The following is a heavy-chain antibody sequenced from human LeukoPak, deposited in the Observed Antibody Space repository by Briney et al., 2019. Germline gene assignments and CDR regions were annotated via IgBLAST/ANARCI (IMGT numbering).Heavy chain of an antibody. D-gene: IGHD1-26*01. V-gene: IGHV3-23*01. Sequence: GGSLRLSCAASGFTFSSYGMSWVRQAPGKGLEWVSAISGSGGSTYYADSVKGRFTISRDNAKNSLYLQMNSLRAEDTAVYYCARDKIVGATHFDYWGQGTLVTVSS. CDR2: ISGSGGST. CDR3: ARDKIVGATHFDY. CDR1: GFTFSSYG. J-gene: IGHJ4*02.